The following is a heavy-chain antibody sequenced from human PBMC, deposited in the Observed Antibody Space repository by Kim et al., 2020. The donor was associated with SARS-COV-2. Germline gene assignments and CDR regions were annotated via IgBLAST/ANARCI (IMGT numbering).Heavy chain of an antibody. Sequence: KGKFTISRDDSKSITYLQMTSLRAEDTAVYYCARDSTSPSGYYYYGMDVWGQGTTVTVSS. CDR3: ARDSTSPSGYYYYGMDV. J-gene: IGHJ6*02. D-gene: IGHD2-2*01. V-gene: IGHV3-49*02.